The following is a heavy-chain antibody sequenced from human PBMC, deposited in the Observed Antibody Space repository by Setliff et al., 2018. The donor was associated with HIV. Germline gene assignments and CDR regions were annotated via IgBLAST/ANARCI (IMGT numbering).Heavy chain of an antibody. D-gene: IGHD3-22*01. CDR3: ARVGPFEFDSSGYAEF. CDR2: ISTYNGNT. Sequence: ASVKVSCKPSGYTFTTYGLSWVRQAPGQGLEWMGWISTYNGNTNYAQKLQGRVTMTTDTSTNTAYMELRSLRSDDTAVYYCARVGPFEFDSSGYAEFWGQGTPVTVSS. J-gene: IGHJ4*02. CDR1: GYTFTTYG. V-gene: IGHV1-18*01.